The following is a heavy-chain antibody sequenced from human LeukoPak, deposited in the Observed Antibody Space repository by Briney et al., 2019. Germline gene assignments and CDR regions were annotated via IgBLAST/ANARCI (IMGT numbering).Heavy chain of an antibody. CDR1: GFTFSSYE. J-gene: IGHJ4*02. V-gene: IGHV3-48*03. CDR2: ISSSGSTI. D-gene: IGHD4-23*01. CDR3: ARVILPVVTRHYFDY. Sequence: PGGSLRLSCAASGFTFSSYEMNWVRQAPGKGLEWVSYISSSGSTIYYADSVKGRFTISRDNAKNSLYLQMNSLRAEDTAVYYCARVILPVVTRHYFDYWGQGTLVTVSS.